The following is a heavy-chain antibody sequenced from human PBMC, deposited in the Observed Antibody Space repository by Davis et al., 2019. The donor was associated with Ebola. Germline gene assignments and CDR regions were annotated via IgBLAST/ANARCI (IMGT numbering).Heavy chain of an antibody. J-gene: IGHJ6*02. CDR2: MNPNSGNT. Sequence: AASVKVSCKASGYTFTSYGISWVRQAPGQGLEWMGWMNPNSGNTGYAQKFQGRVTMTRNTSISTAYMELSSLRSEDTAVYYCAISAYYYYYGMDVWGQGTTVTVSS. V-gene: IGHV1-8*02. CDR1: GYTFTSYG. CDR3: AISAYYYYYGMDV.